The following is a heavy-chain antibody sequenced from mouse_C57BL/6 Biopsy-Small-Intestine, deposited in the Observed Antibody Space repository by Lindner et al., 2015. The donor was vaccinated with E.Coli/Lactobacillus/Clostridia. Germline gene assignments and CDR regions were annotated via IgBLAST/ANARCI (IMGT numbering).Heavy chain of an antibody. CDR1: GYTFTSYD. Sequence: VQLQESGPELVKPGAPVKLSCKASGYTFTSYDINWVKQRPGQGLEWIGWIYPRDGSTKYNEKFKGKATLTVDTSSSTAYMELHSLTSEDSAVYFCARFYYSNYDYAMDYWGQGTSVTVSS. D-gene: IGHD2-5*01. J-gene: IGHJ4*01. CDR2: IYPRDGST. V-gene: IGHV1-85*01. CDR3: ARFYYSNYDYAMDY.